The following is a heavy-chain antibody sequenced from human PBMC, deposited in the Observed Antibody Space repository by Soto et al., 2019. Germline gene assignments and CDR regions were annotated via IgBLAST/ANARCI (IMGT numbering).Heavy chain of an antibody. CDR1: GFTFRTSW. CDR3: AKAGSSGSLVMDV. CDR2: INDDGSTT. J-gene: IGHJ6*02. V-gene: IGHV3-74*03. Sequence: GGSLRLSCAASGFTFRTSWMYWVRQAPGKGLVWVSRINDDGSTTTYADSVKGRFTISRDNAKNTLFMQMDSLRAEDTGVYYCAKAGSSGSLVMDVWGQGSTVTVSS. D-gene: IGHD6-19*01.